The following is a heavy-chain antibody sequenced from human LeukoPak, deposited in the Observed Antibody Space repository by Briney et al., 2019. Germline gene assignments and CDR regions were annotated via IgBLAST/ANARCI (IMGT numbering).Heavy chain of an antibody. CDR3: ARGLSVTKSLDY. V-gene: IGHV4-30-2*01. CDR2: IYHSGST. CDR1: GGSISSGGYS. Sequence: SQTLSLTCAVSGGSISSGGYSWSWIRQPPGKGLEWIGYIYHSGSTYYNPSLKSRVTISVDRSKNQFSLKLSSVTAADTAVYCCARGLSVTKSLDYWGQGTLVTVSS. D-gene: IGHD4-17*01. J-gene: IGHJ4*02.